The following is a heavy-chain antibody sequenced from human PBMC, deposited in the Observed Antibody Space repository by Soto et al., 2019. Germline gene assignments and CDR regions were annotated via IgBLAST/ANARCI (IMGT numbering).Heavy chain of an antibody. Sequence: QVQLVESGGGVVQPGRSLRLSCAASGFTFSSYGMHWVRQAPGKGLEWVAVISYDGSNKYYADSVKGRFTISRDNSKNTLHLQMNSLRAEDTAVDYCAKPAHAYEGSGHFGFWGQGTLVTVSS. D-gene: IGHD3-10*01. J-gene: IGHJ4*02. CDR3: AKPAHAYEGSGHFGF. CDR2: ISYDGSNK. CDR1: GFTFSSYG. V-gene: IGHV3-30*18.